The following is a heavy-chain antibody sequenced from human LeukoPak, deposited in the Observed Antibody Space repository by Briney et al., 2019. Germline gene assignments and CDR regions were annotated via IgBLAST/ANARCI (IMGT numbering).Heavy chain of an antibody. CDR1: GGSISRNTYY. V-gene: IGHV4-39*01. D-gene: IGHD3-16*02. CDR2: IYYIGNT. J-gene: IGHJ4*02. CDR3: ARSSLGDLSYHYYFDY. Sequence: SETLSLTCTVSGGSISRNTYYWGWIRQPPGKGLEWIGSIYYIGNTYYNPSLKSRVTISVDTSKNQFSLKLSSVTAADTAIYYCARSSLGDLSYHYYFDYWGQGTLVTVSS.